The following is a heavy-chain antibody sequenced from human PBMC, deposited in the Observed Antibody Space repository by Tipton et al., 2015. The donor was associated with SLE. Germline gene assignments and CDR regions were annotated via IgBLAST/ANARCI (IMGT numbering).Heavy chain of an antibody. J-gene: IGHJ4*02. D-gene: IGHD4-23*01. CDR1: GGSVSSGSYY. V-gene: IGHV4-61*01. Sequence: TLSLTCTVSGGSVSSGSYYWSWIRQPPGKGLEWIGYIYYSGSTNYNPSLKSRVTISLDTSKNQFSLKLSSMTAADTAVYYCARSPAPRWVSSWGQGTLVTVSS. CDR2: IYYSGST. CDR3: ARSPAPRWVSS.